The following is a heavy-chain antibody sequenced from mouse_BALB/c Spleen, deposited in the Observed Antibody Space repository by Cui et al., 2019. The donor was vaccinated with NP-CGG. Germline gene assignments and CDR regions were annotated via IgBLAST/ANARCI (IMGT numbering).Heavy chain of an antibody. CDR2: IDPNSGGT. J-gene: IGHJ2*01. Sequence: QVQLQQPGAELVKPGASVKLSCKASGYTFTSYWMHWVKQRPGRCLEWIGRIDPNSGGTKYNEKFKSKATLTVDKPSSTAYIQLSSLTSEDSAVYYCARYDYYGSSYFDYWGQGTTLTVSS. CDR3: ARYDYYGSSYFDY. CDR1: GYTFTSYW. D-gene: IGHD1-1*01. V-gene: IGHV1-72*01.